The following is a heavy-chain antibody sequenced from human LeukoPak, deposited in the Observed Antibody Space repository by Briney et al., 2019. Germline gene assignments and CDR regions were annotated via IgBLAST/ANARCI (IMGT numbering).Heavy chain of an antibody. CDR1: GFTFTNSG. CDR3: AKDNPIEKVPGLGPGS. D-gene: IGHD2-2*01. V-gene: IGHV3-30*02. Sequence: AGGSLRLSCAASGFTFTNSGMHWVRQAPGRGLEWVAFIQFHGGDIFYADSVEGRFTISRDNSKNTLYLQMNSLRPEDTAVYYCAKDNPIEKVPGLGPGSWGQGTLVTVSS. CDR2: IQFHGGDI. J-gene: IGHJ5*02.